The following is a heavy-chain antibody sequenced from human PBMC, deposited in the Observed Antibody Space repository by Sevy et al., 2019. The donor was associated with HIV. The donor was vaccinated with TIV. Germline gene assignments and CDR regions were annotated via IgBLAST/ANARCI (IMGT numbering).Heavy chain of an antibody. CDR3: ARSDESAEYGFDY. J-gene: IGHJ4*02. CDR2: INPNTGVT. V-gene: IGHV1-2*02. CDR1: GYTFTDYY. Sequence: ASVKVSCKASGYTFTDYYIQWFRQAPGQGLEWMGWINPNTGVTKYAWRFQGRVTMTTRTSITTAYLDLSRLRSDDTAFDFCARSDESAEYGFDYWGQGTLVTVSS. D-gene: IGHD4-17*01.